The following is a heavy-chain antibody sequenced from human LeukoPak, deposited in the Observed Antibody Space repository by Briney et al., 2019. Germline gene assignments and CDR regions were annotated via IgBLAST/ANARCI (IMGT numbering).Heavy chain of an antibody. CDR3: ARDRPGYYDSSGYLDY. Sequence: SETLSLTCTVSGGSISSYYWSWIRQPAGKGLEWIGRIYTSGSTNYNPSFKSRVTISVDKSKNQFSLKLSSVTAADTAVYYCARDRPGYYDSSGYLDYWGQGTLVTVSS. CDR1: GGSISSYY. CDR2: IYTSGST. D-gene: IGHD3-22*01. V-gene: IGHV4-4*07. J-gene: IGHJ4*02.